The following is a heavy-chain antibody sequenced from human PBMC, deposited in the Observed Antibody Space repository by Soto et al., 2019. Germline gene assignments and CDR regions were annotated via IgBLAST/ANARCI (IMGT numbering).Heavy chain of an antibody. CDR1: GFHFSTYC. Sequence: XGCLRLTCEASGFHFSTYCIHWVRQAPGKGLEWVAVTSSDGTYTHYADSVKGRFTISRDNSKNTVYLHINSLRAEDTAVYFCAKDVIGYCSVPNCQIFDVWGQGTVVTVSS. V-gene: IGHV3-30*18. J-gene: IGHJ4*02. CDR3: AKDVIGYCSVPNCQIFDV. D-gene: IGHD2-15*01. CDR2: TSSDGTYT.